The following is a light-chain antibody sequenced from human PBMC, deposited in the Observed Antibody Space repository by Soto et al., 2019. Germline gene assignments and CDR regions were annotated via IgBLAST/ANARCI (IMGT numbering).Light chain of an antibody. J-gene: IGLJ2*01. CDR1: SSNIGSNY. CDR3: ATWDDSLSGYVI. V-gene: IGLV1-47*01. Sequence: QSVLTQSPSASGTPGQRVTISCSGSSSNIGSNYVYWYQQLPGTAPKLVIYRNTQRPSGVPDRFSGSKSGTSASLAISGLQSADEAEYYCATWDDSLSGYVIFGGGTKLTVL. CDR2: RNT.